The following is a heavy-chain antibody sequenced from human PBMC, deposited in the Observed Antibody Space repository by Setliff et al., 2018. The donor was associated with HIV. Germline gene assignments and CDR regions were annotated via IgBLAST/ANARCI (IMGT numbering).Heavy chain of an antibody. CDR3: AREGNFWRVFDP. V-gene: IGHV1-46*01. CDR1: GYIFTSHK. Sequence: GASVKVSCKASGYIFTSHKIHWVRQAPGQGLEWMGIITPSDSYTVYAQKFQGRVTMTRDTSTSTVYMELSSLRSDDTAVYYCAREGNFWRVFDPWGQGTLVTVSS. D-gene: IGHD3-3*01. CDR2: ITPSDSYT. J-gene: IGHJ5*02.